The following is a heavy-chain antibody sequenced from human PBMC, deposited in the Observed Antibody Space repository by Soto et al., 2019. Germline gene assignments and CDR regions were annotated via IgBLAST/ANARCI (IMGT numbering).Heavy chain of an antibody. CDR2: IWYDGSNK. CDR3: AGSGSPGDWFDP. V-gene: IGHV3-33*01. Sequence: GGSLRLSCAASGFTFSSYGMHWVRQAPGKGLEWVAVIWYDGSNKYYADSVKGRFTISRDNSKNTLYLQMNSLRAEDTAVYYCAGSGSPGDWFDPWGQGTLVTV. CDR1: GFTFSSYG. D-gene: IGHD3-22*01. J-gene: IGHJ5*02.